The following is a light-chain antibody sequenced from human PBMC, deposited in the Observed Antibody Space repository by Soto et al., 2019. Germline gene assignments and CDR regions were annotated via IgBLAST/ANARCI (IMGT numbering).Light chain of an antibody. CDR3: QRYGDSPPNT. J-gene: IGKJ2*01. V-gene: IGKV3-20*01. Sequence: EIVLTQSPGTLSLSPGESATLSCRASQSVNSRFLAWYQHKPGQAPRLLIYAASTRATGIPDRFSGSASGTDFFTLTISRLEPEDFAVYYCQRYGDSPPNTFGQGTKLDIK. CDR1: QSVNSRF. CDR2: AAS.